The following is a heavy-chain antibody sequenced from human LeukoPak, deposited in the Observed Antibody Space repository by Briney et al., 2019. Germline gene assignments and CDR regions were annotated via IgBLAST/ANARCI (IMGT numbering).Heavy chain of an antibody. CDR3: ARVRGDFETD. D-gene: IGHD3-16*01. CDR1: GGSISSYY. CDR2: RYYSGST. Sequence: SETLSLTCTVSGGSISSYYWTWIRQPPGKGLEWIGYRYYSGSTTYNPSLKSRVTISVDTSKSQFSLKLISVTAADTAIYYCARVRGDFETDWGQGTLVTVSS. V-gene: IGHV4-59*01. J-gene: IGHJ1*01.